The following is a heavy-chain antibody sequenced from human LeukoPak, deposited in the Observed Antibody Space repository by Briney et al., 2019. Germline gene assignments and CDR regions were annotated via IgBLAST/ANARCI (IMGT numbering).Heavy chain of an antibody. Sequence: SGTLSLTCTVSGGSISSYYWSWIRQPPGKGLEWIGYIYYSGSTNYNPSLKSRVTISVDTSKNQFSLKLSSVTAADTAVYYCARGVGVYSNYPTYYYYYYMDVWGKGTTVTVSS. CDR1: GGSISSYY. CDR3: ARGVGVYSNYPTYYYYYYMDV. J-gene: IGHJ6*03. CDR2: IYYSGST. D-gene: IGHD4-11*01. V-gene: IGHV4-59*12.